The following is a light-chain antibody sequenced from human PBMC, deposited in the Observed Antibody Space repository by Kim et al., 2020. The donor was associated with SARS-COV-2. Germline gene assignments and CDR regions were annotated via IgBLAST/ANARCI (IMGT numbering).Light chain of an antibody. V-gene: IGKV3-15*01. CDR1: QSVSDN. J-gene: IGKJ1*01. CDR3: QQYDDWPPWT. CDR2: GAS. Sequence: SLGEGPTLSCRASQSVSDNLAWYQQKPGQAPRLLIYGASTRATGIPARFSGSGSGTEFTLTISSLQSEDSAVYYCQQYDDWPPWTFGQGTKVDIK.